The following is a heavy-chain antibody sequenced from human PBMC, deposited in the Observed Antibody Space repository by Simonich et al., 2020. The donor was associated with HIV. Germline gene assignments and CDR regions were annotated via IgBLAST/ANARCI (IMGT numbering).Heavy chain of an antibody. J-gene: IGHJ4*02. D-gene: IGHD2-2*01. CDR1: GGSFSGYY. CDR2: INHSAST. Sequence: QVQLQQWGAGLLKPSETLSLTCAVYGGSFSGYYWSWIRQPPGKGLEWIGKINHSASTNYNPSLKSRVTISVDTSKNQFSLKLSSVTAADTAVYYCARGFYQRLYYFDYWGQGTLVTVSS. CDR3: ARGFYQRLYYFDY. V-gene: IGHV4-34*01.